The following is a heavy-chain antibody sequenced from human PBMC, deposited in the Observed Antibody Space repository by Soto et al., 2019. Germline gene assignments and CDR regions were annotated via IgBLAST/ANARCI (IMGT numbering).Heavy chain of an antibody. V-gene: IGHV1-69*13. CDR3: ARETPGIAVAGTEDNWFDP. J-gene: IGHJ5*02. CDR2: IIPIFGTA. Sequence: SVKVSCKASGGTFSSYAISWVRHAPGQGLEWMGGIIPIFGTANYAQKFQGRVTITADESTSTAYMELSSLRSEDTAVYYCARETPGIAVAGTEDNWFDPWGQGTLVTVSS. D-gene: IGHD6-19*01. CDR1: GGTFSSYA.